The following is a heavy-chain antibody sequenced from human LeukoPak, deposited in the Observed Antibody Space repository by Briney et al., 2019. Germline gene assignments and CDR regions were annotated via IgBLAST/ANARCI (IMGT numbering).Heavy chain of an antibody. J-gene: IGHJ4*02. CDR1: GITLSNYG. V-gene: IGHV3-23*01. CDR2: LSGSGGGT. CDR3: AKRGVVIRVFLVGFHKGAYYFDS. Sequence: GGSLRLSCAVSGITLSNYGMSWVRQAPGEGLGWVTGLSGSGGGTNYADSVQGRFTISRDNPTHTLYLQMNSLRDEDTAVYFCAKRGVVIRVFLVGFHKGAYYFDSWGQGALVTVSS. D-gene: IGHD3-10*01.